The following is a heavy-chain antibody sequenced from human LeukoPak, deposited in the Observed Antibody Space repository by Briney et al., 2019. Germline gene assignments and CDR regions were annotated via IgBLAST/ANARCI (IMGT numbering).Heavy chain of an antibody. J-gene: IGHJ3*02. Sequence: GGSLRLSCAASGFNFSSYAMSWVRRAPGKGLEWVSVIYSGGSTYYADSVKGRFTISRDNSKSTMYLQMNSLRAEDTAVYYCARGRRWELLDDAFDIWGQGTMVTVSS. CDR2: IYSGGST. CDR1: GFNFSSYA. V-gene: IGHV3-66*01. CDR3: ARGRRWELLDDAFDI. D-gene: IGHD1-26*01.